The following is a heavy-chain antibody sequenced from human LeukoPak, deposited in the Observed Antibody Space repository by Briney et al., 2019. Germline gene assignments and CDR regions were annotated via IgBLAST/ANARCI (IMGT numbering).Heavy chain of an antibody. CDR1: GYTFTSYY. CDR2: INPSGGST. J-gene: IGHJ3*02. Sequence: ASVKVSCKASGYTFTSYYMHWVRQAPGQGLEWMGIINPSGGSTNYAQKFQGRVTMTRDTSTSTVYMELRSLRSDDTAVYYCARDGGYYDSSGYYLPDAFDIWGQGTMVTVSS. V-gene: IGHV1-46*01. CDR3: ARDGGYYDSSGYYLPDAFDI. D-gene: IGHD3-22*01.